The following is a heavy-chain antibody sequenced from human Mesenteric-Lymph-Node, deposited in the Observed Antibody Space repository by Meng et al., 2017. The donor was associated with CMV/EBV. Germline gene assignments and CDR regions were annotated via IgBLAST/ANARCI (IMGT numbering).Heavy chain of an antibody. J-gene: IGHJ4*02. D-gene: IGHD3-3*01. CDR3: ARAAPYYDFWSGYYAL. CDR2: INWNGGST. V-gene: IGHV3-20*04. Sequence: GGSLRLSCAASGFTFDDYGMSWVRQAPGKGLEWVSGINWNGGSTGYADSVKGRFTISRDNAKNTLYLQMNSLRAEDTAVYYCARAAPYYDFWSGYYALWGQGTLVTVSS. CDR1: GFTFDDYG.